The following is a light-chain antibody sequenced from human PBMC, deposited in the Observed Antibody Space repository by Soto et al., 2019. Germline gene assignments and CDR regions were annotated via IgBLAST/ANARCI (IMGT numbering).Light chain of an antibody. CDR2: SAS. J-gene: IGKJ1*01. V-gene: IGKV3-20*01. CDR1: QSVSSSH. Sequence: EIVLTQSPGTLSLSPGERATLSCRASQSVSSSHLAWYQQKPGQAPRLLIYSASSRATGIPDRFSGSGSGTDFTLTISRLEPEDFAVYYCQQYEAVVTFGQGTKVDIK. CDR3: QQYEAVVT.